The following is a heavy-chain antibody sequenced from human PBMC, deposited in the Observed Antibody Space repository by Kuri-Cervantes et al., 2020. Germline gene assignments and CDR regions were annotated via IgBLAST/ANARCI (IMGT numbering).Heavy chain of an antibody. CDR3: AKADANGDFDY. V-gene: IGHV4-4*02. CDR2: IFQSGST. CDR1: GGSISNGRW. D-gene: IGHD4-17*01. J-gene: IGHJ4*02. Sequence: GSLRLSCAVSGGSISNGRWWSWVRQPPGKGLEWIGEIFQSGSTNYNPSLKSRVTISMDTSQNQFSLRLTSVTAADTAMYYCAKADANGDFDYWGRGTLVTVSS.